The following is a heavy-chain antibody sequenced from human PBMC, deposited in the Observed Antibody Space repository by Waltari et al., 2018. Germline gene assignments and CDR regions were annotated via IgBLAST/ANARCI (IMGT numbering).Heavy chain of an antibody. CDR3: ARVVAAATDY. J-gene: IGHJ4*02. D-gene: IGHD2-15*01. V-gene: IGHV4-39*07. Sequence: QLQLQESGPGLVKPSETLSLTCTVPGGSISSGRYYGGWIRQPPGKGLEWIGSIYYSGSTYYNPSLKSRVTISVDTSKNQFSLKLSSVTAADTAVYYCARVVAAATDYWGQGTLVTVSS. CDR1: GGSISSGRYY. CDR2: IYYSGST.